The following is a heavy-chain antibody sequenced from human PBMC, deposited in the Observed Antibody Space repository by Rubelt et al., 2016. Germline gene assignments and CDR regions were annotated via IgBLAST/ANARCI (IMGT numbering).Heavy chain of an antibody. CDR2: INPNSGGT. CDR3: ARVRDYYDSSGYYSATSYWYFDL. Sequence: GEGLEWMGWINPNSGGTNYAQKFQGRVTMTRDTSISTAYMELSRLRSDDTAVYYCARVRDYYDSSGYYSATSYWYFDLWGRGTLVTVSS. D-gene: IGHD3-22*01. V-gene: IGHV1-2*02. J-gene: IGHJ2*01.